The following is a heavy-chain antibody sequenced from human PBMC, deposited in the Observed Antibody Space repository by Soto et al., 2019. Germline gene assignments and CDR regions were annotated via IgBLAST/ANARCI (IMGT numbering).Heavy chain of an antibody. CDR1: GGSISSYY. CDR3: ARQGFGAIHGLVDV. Sequence: QVPLQESGPGLVKPSETLSLSCTVSGGSISSYYWCWIRQTPGKGLDLIGYGHDSCGPKYNPSLKRRVAISLDTSKSQFSLKLNSVTATDTAVYYCARQGFGAIHGLVDVWGQGTTVNVSS. V-gene: IGHV4-59*08. J-gene: IGHJ6*02. CDR2: GHDSCGP. D-gene: IGHD3-10*01.